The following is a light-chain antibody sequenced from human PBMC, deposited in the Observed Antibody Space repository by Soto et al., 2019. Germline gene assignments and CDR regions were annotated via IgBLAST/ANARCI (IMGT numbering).Light chain of an antibody. Sequence: QSVLTQPPSASGTPGQRVTISCSGSTSNIGSNTVHWYQQFPGTAPKLLIYSNNQRPSGVPDRFSGSKSGTSASLAISGLQSEDEADYYCAAWDDSLNGPVVFGGGTKVTVL. CDR3: AAWDDSLNGPVV. CDR2: SNN. V-gene: IGLV1-44*01. CDR1: TSNIGSNT. J-gene: IGLJ2*01.